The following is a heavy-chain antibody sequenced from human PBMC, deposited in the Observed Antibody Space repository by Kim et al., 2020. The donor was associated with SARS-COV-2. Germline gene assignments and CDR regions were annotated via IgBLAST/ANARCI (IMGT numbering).Heavy chain of an antibody. V-gene: IGHV1-18*01. Sequence: NPHYAQKFQGRVTMTTDTSTTTAYLELRSLRSDDTAVYYCARGAGATIFGNWGQGTLVTVSS. D-gene: IGHD3-10*02. CDR3: ARGAGATIFGN. CDR2: NP. J-gene: IGHJ4*02.